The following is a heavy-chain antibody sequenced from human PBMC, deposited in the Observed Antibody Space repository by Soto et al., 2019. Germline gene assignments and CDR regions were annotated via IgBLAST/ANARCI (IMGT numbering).Heavy chain of an antibody. J-gene: IGHJ6*02. Sequence: QVQLVESGSGVVQPGRSLRLSCAASGFTFSSYAMHWVRQAPGKGLEWVAVISYDGSNKYYADSVKGRFTISRDNSKNTLYLQINSLRAEDTAVYYCARGYSYGYEDYYGMDVWGQGTTVTVSS. CDR2: ISYDGSNK. CDR3: ARGYSYGYEDYYGMDV. CDR1: GFTFSSYA. D-gene: IGHD5-18*01. V-gene: IGHV3-30-3*01.